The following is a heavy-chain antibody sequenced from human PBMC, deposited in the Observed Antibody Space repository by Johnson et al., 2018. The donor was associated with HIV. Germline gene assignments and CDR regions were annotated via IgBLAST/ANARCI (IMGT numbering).Heavy chain of an antibody. CDR3: TRPGSSSGSVPDAFDI. CDR1: GFTFSNAW. Sequence: VQLVESGGGLVKPGGSLRLSCAASGFTFSNAWMSWVRQAPGKGLEWVGRIKSKTDGGTTDYAAPVKGRFTISRDDSKNTLYVQMSSLKTEDTAVYYCTRPGSSSGSVPDAFDIWGQGTMVTVSS. V-gene: IGHV3-15*01. J-gene: IGHJ3*02. CDR2: IKSKTDGGTT. D-gene: IGHD3-22*01.